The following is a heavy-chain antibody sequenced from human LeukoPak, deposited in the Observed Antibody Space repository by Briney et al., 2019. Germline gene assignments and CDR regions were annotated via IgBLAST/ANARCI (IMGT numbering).Heavy chain of an antibody. CDR2: ISYDGTNK. J-gene: IGHJ6*03. CDR1: GFTFSNYV. V-gene: IGHV3-30-3*01. CDR3: ARSLTYYYMDV. Sequence: QPGESLRLSCEASGFTFSNYVIHWVRQAPGKGLEWLAVISYDGTNKYYTDSVKGRFTISRDHSKTTVDLQMDSLGGADTAVYYCARSLTYYYMDVWGKGTTVTVSS.